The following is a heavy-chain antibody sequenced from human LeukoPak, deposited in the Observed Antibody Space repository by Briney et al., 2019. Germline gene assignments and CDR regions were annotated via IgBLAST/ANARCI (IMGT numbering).Heavy chain of an antibody. V-gene: IGHV4-34*01. Sequence: GSLRLSCAASGFTFSSYSMNWVRQPPGKGLEWIGEINHSGSTNYNPSLKSRVTISVDTSKNQFSLKLSSVTAADTAVYYCARGRVVVVVAATWFDPWGQGTLVTVSS. CDR2: INHSGST. CDR1: GFTFSSYS. D-gene: IGHD2-15*01. J-gene: IGHJ5*02. CDR3: ARGRVVVVVAATWFDP.